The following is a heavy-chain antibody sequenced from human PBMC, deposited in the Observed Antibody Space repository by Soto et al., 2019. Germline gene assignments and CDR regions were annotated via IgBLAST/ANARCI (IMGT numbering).Heavy chain of an antibody. CDR3: VRGRSYSVYDF. CDR1: GYSISSGYY. D-gene: IGHD5-12*01. V-gene: IGHV4-38-2*01. J-gene: IGHJ4*02. CDR2: IYPSGST. Sequence: TSETLSLTCAVSGYSISSGYYWGWIRQPAGKGLEWIGHIYPSGSTSYNPSLRSRVTMSLDTSSNQIFLNLTSVTAADTAVFYCVRGRSYSVYDFWGPGTLVTVSS.